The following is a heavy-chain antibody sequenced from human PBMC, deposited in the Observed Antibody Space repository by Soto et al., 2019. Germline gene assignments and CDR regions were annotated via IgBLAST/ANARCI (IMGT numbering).Heavy chain of an antibody. CDR1: GGTFSSYA. V-gene: IGHV1-69*12. CDR2: IIPIFGTA. CDR3: ASLVALVPAAHSFHGMDV. D-gene: IGHD2-2*01. J-gene: IGHJ6*02. Sequence: QVQLVQSGAEVKKPGSSVKVSCKASGGTFSSYAISWVRQAPGQGLEWMGGIIPIFGTANYAQKFQGRVTITADESTSTAYMELSSLRSEDTAVYYGASLVALVPAAHSFHGMDVWGQGTTVTVSS.